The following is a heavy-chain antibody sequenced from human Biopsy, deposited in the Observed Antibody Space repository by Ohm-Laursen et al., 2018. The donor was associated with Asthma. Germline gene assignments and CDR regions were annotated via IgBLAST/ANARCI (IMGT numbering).Heavy chain of an antibody. CDR3: ARCQVGYSSGWSLLLKKIYYSGMDV. V-gene: IGHV1-69*13. J-gene: IGHJ6*02. CDR1: GGTFSNFA. D-gene: IGHD6-19*01. CDR2: IMTVFGTT. Sequence: ASVKVSCKAPGGTFSNFAISWVRQAPGQGLEWLGGIMTVFGTTNYAQKFQGRVTITADESTSTAYMEVTSLRSEDTAIYYCARCQVGYSSGWSLLLKKIYYSGMDVWGQGTAVTVFS.